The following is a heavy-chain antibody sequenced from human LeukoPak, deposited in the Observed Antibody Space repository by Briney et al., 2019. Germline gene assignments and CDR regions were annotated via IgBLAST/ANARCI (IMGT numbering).Heavy chain of an antibody. J-gene: IGHJ4*02. Sequence: GGSLRLSCAASGFTFDDYGMSWVRQAPGKGLEWVSGINWNGGSTGYADSLKGRFTISRDNAKTSMYLQMNSLRAEDTALYYCARVTGYSYGYDYWGQGTLVTVSS. D-gene: IGHD5-18*01. V-gene: IGHV3-20*04. CDR3: ARVTGYSYGYDY. CDR2: INWNGGST. CDR1: GFTFDDYG.